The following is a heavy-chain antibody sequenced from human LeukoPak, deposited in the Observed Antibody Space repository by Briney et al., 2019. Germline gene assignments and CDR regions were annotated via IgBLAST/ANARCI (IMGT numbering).Heavy chain of an antibody. CDR3: VRKVIVATNCFDL. D-gene: IGHD2-15*01. V-gene: IGHV3-23*01. Sequence: GGSLRLSCAASGFTFSSHAMSWVRQAPGKGLEWVSSIGGSGDRTYCADSVKGRLTISRDNSKKTVYVQVNSLRADDTAVYYCVRKVIVATNCFDLWGQGTLVTVSS. CDR2: IGGSGDRT. J-gene: IGHJ5*02. CDR1: GFTFSSHA.